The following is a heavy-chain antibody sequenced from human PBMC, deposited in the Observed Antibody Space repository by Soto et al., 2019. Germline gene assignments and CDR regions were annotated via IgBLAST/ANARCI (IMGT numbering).Heavy chain of an antibody. CDR1: GYTFTSYT. D-gene: IGHD1-26*01. J-gene: IGHJ5*02. V-gene: IGHV1-3*04. CDR3: ARVIVGATTNNWFDP. CDR2: INTDNGST. Sequence: ASVKVSCKASGYTFTSYTIHWMRQAPGQRLEWMGWINTDNGSTENSQKFPGRITITRDTSASTAYMELSSLRSEDTAVYYCARVIVGATTNNWFDPWGPGTLVTVSS.